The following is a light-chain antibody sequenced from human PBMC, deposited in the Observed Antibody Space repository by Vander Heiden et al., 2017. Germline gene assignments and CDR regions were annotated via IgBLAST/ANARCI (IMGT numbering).Light chain of an antibody. J-gene: IGLJ2*01. CDR2: QDT. V-gene: IGLV3-1*01. CDR3: QAWDSSTVV. Sequence: SYELTQPPSVSVSPGQTASITCSGDKLGDKYAFWYQQKPGQSPVLVIDQDTKRPSGIPERFSGSNSGNTATLTISGTQAMDEADYYCQAWDSSTVVFGGGTKLTVL. CDR1: KLGDKY.